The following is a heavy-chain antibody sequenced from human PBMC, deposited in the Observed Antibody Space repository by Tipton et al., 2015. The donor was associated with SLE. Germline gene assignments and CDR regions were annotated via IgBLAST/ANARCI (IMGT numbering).Heavy chain of an antibody. CDR1: GGSISSHY. J-gene: IGHJ4*02. CDR2: VYYSGSTT. Sequence: TLSLTCTVSGGSISSHYWSWFRQPPGKGLEWIGYVYYSGSTTNYNPSLESRVTISVDTSKNQFSLTLSSVTAADTAVYYCARLMVAAGTWYFDHWGQGALVTVSS. V-gene: IGHV4-59*11. D-gene: IGHD6-13*01. CDR3: ARLMVAAGTWYFDH.